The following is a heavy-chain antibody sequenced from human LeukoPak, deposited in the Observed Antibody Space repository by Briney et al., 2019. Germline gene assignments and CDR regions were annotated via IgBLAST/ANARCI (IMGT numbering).Heavy chain of an antibody. Sequence: GGSLRLSCAASGFTFSSYAMSWVRQAPGKGLEWVSAISGSGGSTYYADSVKGRFTISRDISKNTLYLQMNSLRAEDTAVYYCAKPGDNPPSAWDYRGQGTLVTVSS. CDR2: ISGSGGST. CDR3: AKPGDNPPSAWDY. D-gene: IGHD4-17*01. CDR1: GFTFSSYA. V-gene: IGHV3-23*01. J-gene: IGHJ4*02.